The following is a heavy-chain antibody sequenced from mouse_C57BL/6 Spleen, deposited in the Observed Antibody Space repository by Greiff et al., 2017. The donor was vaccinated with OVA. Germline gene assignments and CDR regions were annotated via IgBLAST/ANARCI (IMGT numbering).Heavy chain of an antibody. V-gene: IGHV5-6*01. CDR2: ISSGGSYT. Sequence: EVKLVESGGDLVKPGGSLKLSCAASGFTFSSYGMSWVRQTPDKRLEWVATISSGGSYTYYPDSVKGRFTISRDNAKNTLYLQMSSLKSEDTAMYYCARAGGSSYDYAMDYWGQGTSVTVSS. CDR1: GFTFSSYG. J-gene: IGHJ4*01. D-gene: IGHD1-1*01. CDR3: ARAGGSSYDYAMDY.